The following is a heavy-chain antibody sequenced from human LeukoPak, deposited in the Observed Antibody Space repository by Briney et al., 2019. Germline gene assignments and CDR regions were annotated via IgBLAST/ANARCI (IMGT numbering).Heavy chain of an antibody. J-gene: IGHJ4*02. V-gene: IGHV3-23*05. Sequence: PGGSLRLSCAASGFAFSSYAINWVRQAPGKGLQWVSVINNSGTSTFYAGSVKGRFTISRDNSRNTPYLQMSSLRGEDTALYFCARSLKWNLVGFDYWGQGTLVTVSS. CDR2: INNSGTST. D-gene: IGHD1-1*01. CDR3: ARSLKWNLVGFDY. CDR1: GFAFSSYA.